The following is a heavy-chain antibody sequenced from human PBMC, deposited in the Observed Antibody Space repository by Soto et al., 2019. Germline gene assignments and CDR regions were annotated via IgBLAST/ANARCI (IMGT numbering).Heavy chain of an antibody. CDR2: ISYDGSNT. CDR3: AKEGGLSGSYYISSSYYFDY. CDR1: EFTFSSYG. V-gene: IGHV3-30*18. D-gene: IGHD1-26*01. J-gene: IGHJ4*02. Sequence: GASLRLSCAASEFTFSSYGMHWVRQAPGKGLEWVAIISYDGSNTYYADSVKGRFTISRDNSKNTLYLQMNSLRAEDTSVYYCAKEGGLSGSYYISSSYYFDYWGQGTLVTVS.